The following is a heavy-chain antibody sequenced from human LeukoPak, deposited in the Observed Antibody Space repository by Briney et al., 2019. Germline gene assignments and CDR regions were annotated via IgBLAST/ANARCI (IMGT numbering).Heavy chain of an antibody. J-gene: IGHJ4*02. D-gene: IGHD3-10*01. CDR1: GFSVSSNY. Sequence: GGSLRLSCAASGFSVSSNYMTWVRQAPGKGLEWVSIIYSDGSAYYADSVKGRFTISRDNSKNTLSLQMNSLRAEDTAVYFCTKLLGKFRFGELIHRLPNAFDYWGQGTLVTVSS. CDR3: TKLLGKFRFGELIHRLPNAFDY. CDR2: IYSDGSA. V-gene: IGHV3-53*01.